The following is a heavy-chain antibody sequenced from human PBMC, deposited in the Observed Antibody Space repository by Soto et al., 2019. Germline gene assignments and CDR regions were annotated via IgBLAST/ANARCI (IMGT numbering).Heavy chain of an antibody. CDR1: GYSFTSYW. D-gene: IGHD5-12*01. CDR3: ATRRDGYNSDYYGMDV. CDR2: IDPSDSYT. Sequence: PGESLKISCKGSGYSFTSYWISWVRQMPGKGLEWMGRIDPSDSYTNYSPSFQGHVTISADKSISTAYLQWSSLKASDTAMYYCATRRDGYNSDYYGMDVWGQGTTVTSP. V-gene: IGHV5-10-1*01. J-gene: IGHJ6*02.